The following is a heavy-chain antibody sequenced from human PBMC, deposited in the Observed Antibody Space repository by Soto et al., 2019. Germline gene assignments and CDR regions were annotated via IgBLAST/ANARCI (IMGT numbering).Heavy chain of an antibody. CDR1: GNTATNGH. CDR3: ARDWNGDKYFDF. D-gene: IGHD4-17*01. J-gene: IGHJ4*02. V-gene: IGHV3-53*01. CDR2: IYSDDNT. Sequence: DVQLVKSGGGLIQPGGSLRLSCAASGNTATNGHMSWVRQAPGKGLEWVSVIYSDDNTYYADSVKGRFTISRDTSKNTVYLQMNSLRAEDTAVYYCARDWNGDKYFDFCDQGSLVTVSS.